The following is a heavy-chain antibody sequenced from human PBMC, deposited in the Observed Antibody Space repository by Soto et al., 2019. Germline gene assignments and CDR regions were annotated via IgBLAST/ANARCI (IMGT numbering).Heavy chain of an antibody. CDR1: GFTFSSYS. J-gene: IGHJ4*02. V-gene: IGHV3-21*01. CDR3: ARDTSGSNPGSAEFDY. Sequence: EVQLVESGGGLVKPGGSLRLSCAASGFTFSSYSMNWVRQAPGKGLEWVSSISSSSSYIYYADSVKGRFTISRDNAKNSLDLQMNSLRAEDTAVYYCARDTSGSNPGSAEFDYWGQGTLVTVSS. CDR2: ISSSSSYI. D-gene: IGHD1-26*01.